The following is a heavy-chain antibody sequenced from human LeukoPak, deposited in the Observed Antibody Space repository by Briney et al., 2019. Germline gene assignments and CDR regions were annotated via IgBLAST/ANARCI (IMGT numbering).Heavy chain of an antibody. CDR3: AKLAKYFYGSETYYFFEH. D-gene: IGHD3-10*01. J-gene: IGHJ4*02. CDR1: GSTFSSYS. CDR2: ISSSSSYI. Sequence: GGSLRLSCAASGSTFSSYSMNWVRQAPGKGLEWVSSISSSSSYIYYADSVKGRFTISRDNAKNSLYLQMNSLRVEDTAVYYCAKLAKYFYGSETYYFFEHWGQGTPVTASS. V-gene: IGHV3-21*01.